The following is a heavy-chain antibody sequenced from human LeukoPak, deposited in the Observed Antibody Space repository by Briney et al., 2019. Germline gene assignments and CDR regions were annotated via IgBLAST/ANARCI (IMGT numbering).Heavy chain of an antibody. Sequence: ASVKVSCKASGYTFTSYGTSWVRHAPGQGLEWMGWISAYNGNTNYAQKLQGRVTMTTDTSTSTAYMELRSLRSDDTAVYYRARVQPFSGYCSGGSCYFPPRYWGQGTLVTVSS. D-gene: IGHD2-15*01. CDR2: ISAYNGNT. V-gene: IGHV1-18*01. CDR1: GYTFTSYG. CDR3: ARVQPFSGYCSGGSCYFPPRY. J-gene: IGHJ4*02.